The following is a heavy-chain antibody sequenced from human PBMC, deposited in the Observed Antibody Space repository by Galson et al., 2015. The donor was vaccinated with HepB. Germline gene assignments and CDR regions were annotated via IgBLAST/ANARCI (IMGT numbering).Heavy chain of an antibody. CDR1: TYNIVNYW. V-gene: IGHV5-51*01. D-gene: IGHD3-16*01. Sequence: QSGAEVKKPGESLKISCKDSTYNIVNYWIGWVRQMPGKGLEWMGNIYLGDSDTRYSPSFQGQVNISADKSISTAYLQWSSLKASDTAMYYCARHKRGSSGSLDAFDIWGQGTMVTVSS. CDR3: ARHKRGSSGSLDAFDI. CDR2: IYLGDSDT. J-gene: IGHJ3*02.